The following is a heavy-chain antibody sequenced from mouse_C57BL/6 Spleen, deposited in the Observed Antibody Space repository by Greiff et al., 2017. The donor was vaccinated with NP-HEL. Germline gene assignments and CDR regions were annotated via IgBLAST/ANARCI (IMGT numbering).Heavy chain of an antibody. D-gene: IGHD1-1*01. CDR1: GFTFSDYG. V-gene: IGHV5-17*01. CDR2: ISSGSSTI. J-gene: IGHJ4*01. Sequence: DVMLVESGGGLVKPGGSLKLSCAASGFTFSDYGMHWVRQAPEKGLEWVAYISSGSSTIYYADTVKGRFTISRDNAKNTLFLQMTSLRSEDTAMYYCARRYGSSRYYAMDYWGQGTSVTVSS. CDR3: ARRYGSSRYYAMDY.